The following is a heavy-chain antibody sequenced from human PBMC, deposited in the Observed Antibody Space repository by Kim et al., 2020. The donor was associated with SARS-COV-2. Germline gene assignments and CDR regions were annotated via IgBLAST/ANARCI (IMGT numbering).Heavy chain of an antibody. CDR3: ARVGEGAPQYYYDSSPPFDY. J-gene: IGHJ4*02. CDR2: IIPIFGTA. CDR1: GGTFSSYA. V-gene: IGHV1-69*13. D-gene: IGHD3-22*01. Sequence: SVKVSCKASGGTFSSYAISWVRQAPGQGLEWMGGIIPIFGTANYAQKFQGRVTITADESTSTAYMELSSLRSEDTAVYYCARVGEGAPQYYYDSSPPFDYWGQGTLVTVSS.